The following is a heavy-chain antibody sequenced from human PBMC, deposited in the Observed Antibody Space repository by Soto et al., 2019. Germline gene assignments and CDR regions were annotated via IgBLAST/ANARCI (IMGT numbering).Heavy chain of an antibody. J-gene: IGHJ6*02. D-gene: IGHD6-13*01. CDR2: MNPNSGNT. CDR3: ARKSAGLHYYYGMDV. CDR1: GYTFTSYD. V-gene: IGHV1-8*01. Sequence: GASVKVSCKASGYTFTSYDINWVRQATGQGLEWMGWMNPNSGNTGYAQKFQGRVTMTRNTSISTAYMELSSLRSEDTAVYYCARKSAGLHYYYGMDVWGQGTTVTVSS.